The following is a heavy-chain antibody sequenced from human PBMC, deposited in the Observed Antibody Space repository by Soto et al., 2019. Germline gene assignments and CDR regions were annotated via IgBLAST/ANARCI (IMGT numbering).Heavy chain of an antibody. CDR1: GGSISSRSYY. V-gene: IGHV4-39*02. CDR3: TGDLRYYRVGQ. D-gene: IGHD3-22*01. J-gene: IGHJ4*02. Sequence: QLQLQESGPGLVKPPETLSLTCTVSGGSISSRSYYWGWIRQPPGKGPEWIVSIHYSGTTYYNPSLQRRANISADTAKNPFPPKLRSVNAADTAGYYFTGDLRYYRVGQWGQGILVTVSS. CDR2: IHYSGTT.